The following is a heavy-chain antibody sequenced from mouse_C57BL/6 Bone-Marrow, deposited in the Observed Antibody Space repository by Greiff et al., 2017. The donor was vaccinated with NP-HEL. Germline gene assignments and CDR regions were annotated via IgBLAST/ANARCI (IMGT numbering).Heavy chain of an antibody. D-gene: IGHD3-3*01. CDR1: GFTFSDYG. V-gene: IGHV5-17*01. CDR3: ARGGRLYAMDY. Sequence: EVQLVESGGGLVKPGGSLTLSCAASGFTFSDYGMHWVRQAPEKGLEWVAYISSGSSTIYYADTVKGRFTISRDNAKNTLFLQMTSLRSEDTAMYYCARGGRLYAMDYWGQGTSVTVSS. J-gene: IGHJ4*01. CDR2: ISSGSSTI.